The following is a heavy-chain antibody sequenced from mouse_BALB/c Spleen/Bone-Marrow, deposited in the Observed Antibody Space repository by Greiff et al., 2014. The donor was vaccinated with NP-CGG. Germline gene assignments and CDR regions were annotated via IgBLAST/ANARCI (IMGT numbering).Heavy chain of an antibody. Sequence: LQQPGSELVRPGASVKLSCKASGYIFANYWMHWMKQRHGQGLEWIGNISPRSGSTNYDEKFKSKATLTVDTSSATAYMYLNSLTSEDSAVYYCTRIFDYWGQGTILTVSS. CDR3: TRIFDY. J-gene: IGHJ2*01. CDR2: ISPRSGST. V-gene: IGHV1S22*01. CDR1: GYIFANYW.